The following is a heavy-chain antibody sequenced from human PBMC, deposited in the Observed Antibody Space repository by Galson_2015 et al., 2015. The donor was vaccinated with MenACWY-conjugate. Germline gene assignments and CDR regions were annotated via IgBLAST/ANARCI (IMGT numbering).Heavy chain of an antibody. CDR1: GFRFGTYA. V-gene: IGHV3-30*02. CDR2: IRYNGLQK. D-gene: IGHD3-3*01. CDR3: AKIGGDFRSGYRPQ. J-gene: IGHJ4*02. Sequence: SLRLSCAASGFRFGTYAMLWFRQSPGKGPEWVALIRYNGLQKNYSESVKGRFTISRDNSKNTLNLQMNSLRSEDTAVYYCAKIGGDFRSGYRPQWGQGTLVTVSS.